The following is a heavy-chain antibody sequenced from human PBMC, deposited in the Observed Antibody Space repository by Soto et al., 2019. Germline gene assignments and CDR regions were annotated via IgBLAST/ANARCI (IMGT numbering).Heavy chain of an antibody. CDR2: ISGSGGST. CDR1: GVTFRLSV. D-gene: IGHD3-22*01. J-gene: IGHJ6*02. CDR3: AKDPSGYYYGMDV. Sequence: HGGSLRLPCASSGVTFRLSVVAVSFNAPGKGLEWVAAISGSGGSTYYADSVKGRFTISRDNSKNTLYLQMNSLRAEDTAVYYCAKDPSGYYYGMDVWGQGTTVTVSS. V-gene: IGHV3-23*01.